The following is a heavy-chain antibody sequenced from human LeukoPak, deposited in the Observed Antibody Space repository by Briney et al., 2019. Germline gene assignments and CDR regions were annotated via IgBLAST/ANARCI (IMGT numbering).Heavy chain of an antibody. CDR3: ARDKDDILTGYYHPFDY. CDR2: ISSSSSYI. V-gene: IGHV3-21*01. J-gene: IGHJ4*02. D-gene: IGHD3-9*01. CDR1: GFTFSSYS. Sequence: PGGSLRLSCAASGFTFSSYSMNWVRQAPGKGLEWVSSISSSSSYIYYADSVKGRFTISRDNAKNSLYLQMNSLRAEDTAVYYCARDKDDILTGYYHPFDYWGQGTLVTVSS.